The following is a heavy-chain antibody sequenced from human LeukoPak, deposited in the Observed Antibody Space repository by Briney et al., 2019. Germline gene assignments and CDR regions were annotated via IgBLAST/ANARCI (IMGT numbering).Heavy chain of an antibody. CDR2: IYYSGST. D-gene: IGHD2-15*01. Sequence: PSETLSLTCTVSGGSISSSSYYWGWIRQPPGKGLEWIGSIYYSGSTYYNPSLKSRVTMSVDTSKNQFSLKLSSVTAADTAVYYCASLGYCSGGSCQIFDYWGQGTLVTVSS. CDR1: GGSISSSSYY. CDR3: ASLGYCSGGSCQIFDY. V-gene: IGHV4-39*01. J-gene: IGHJ4*02.